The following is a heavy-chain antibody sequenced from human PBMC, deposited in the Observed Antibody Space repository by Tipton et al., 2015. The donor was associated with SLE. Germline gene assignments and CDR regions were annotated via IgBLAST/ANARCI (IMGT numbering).Heavy chain of an antibody. CDR3: ASEGSSWYGYGAFDI. J-gene: IGHJ3*02. CDR1: GGSISSYY. Sequence: LSLTCTVSGGSISSYYWSWIRQPPGRGLEWIGYIYYSGSTNYNPSLKSRVTISVDTSKNQFSLKLSSVTAADTAVYYCASEGSSWYGYGAFDIWGQGTMVTVSS. V-gene: IGHV4-59*01. D-gene: IGHD6-13*01. CDR2: IYYSGST.